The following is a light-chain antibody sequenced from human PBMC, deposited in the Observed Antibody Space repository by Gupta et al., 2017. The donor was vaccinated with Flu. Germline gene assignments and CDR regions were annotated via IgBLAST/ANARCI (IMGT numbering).Light chain of an antibody. J-gene: IGKJ2*01. Sequence: IVLTQSPATLSLSPGDRAILSCRASQSVNIYLAWYQQKPGQPPRLLMFDASKRAAGIPDRVSGSGCGTDCTLTISTREPEDFAVYDCQQSSGLPMYTFGQGTKLE. CDR3: QQSSGLPMYT. V-gene: IGKV3-11*01. CDR1: QSVNIY. CDR2: DAS.